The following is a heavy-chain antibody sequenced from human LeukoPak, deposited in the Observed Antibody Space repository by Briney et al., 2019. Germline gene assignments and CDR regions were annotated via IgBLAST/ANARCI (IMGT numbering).Heavy chain of an antibody. CDR3: AKVYRAHGDYHAFDV. V-gene: IGHV3-21*04. D-gene: IGHD4-17*01. Sequence: GRSLRLSCAASGFTFSSYSMNWVRQAPGKGLEWVSSISSSSSYIYYADSVKGRFTISRDNSKNTLYLQMNSLRAEDTAVYYCAKVYRAHGDYHAFDVWGQGTMVTVSS. CDR2: ISSSSSYI. CDR1: GFTFSSYS. J-gene: IGHJ3*01.